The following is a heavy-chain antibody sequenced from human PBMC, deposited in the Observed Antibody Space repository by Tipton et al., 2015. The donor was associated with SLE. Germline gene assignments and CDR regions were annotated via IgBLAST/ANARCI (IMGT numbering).Heavy chain of an antibody. J-gene: IGHJ4*02. CDR3: ARYTMGYDFWSGYSY. CDR2: IYYSGST. Sequence: TLSLTCTVSGGSISSSSYYWGWIRQPPGKGLEWIGSIYYSGSTYYNPSLKSRVTISVDTSKNQFSLKLSSVTAADTAIYYCARYTMGYDFWSGYSYWGQGTLVTVSS. V-gene: IGHV4-39*01. CDR1: GGSISSSSYY. D-gene: IGHD3-3*01.